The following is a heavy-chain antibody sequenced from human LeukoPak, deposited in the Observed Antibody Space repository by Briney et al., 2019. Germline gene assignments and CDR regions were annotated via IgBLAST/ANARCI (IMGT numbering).Heavy chain of an antibody. CDR1: GGSISSYY. CDR3: ARGQFGEGIWAAAGFDAFDI. D-gene: IGHD6-13*01. V-gene: IGHV4-4*07. J-gene: IGHJ3*02. CDR2: IYTSGST. Sequence: SETLSLTCTVSGGSISSYYWSWIRQPAGKGLEWIGRIYTSGSTNYNPSLKSRVTMSVDTSKNQFSLKLSSVTAADTAVYYCARGQFGEGIWAAAGFDAFDIWGQGTMVTVSS.